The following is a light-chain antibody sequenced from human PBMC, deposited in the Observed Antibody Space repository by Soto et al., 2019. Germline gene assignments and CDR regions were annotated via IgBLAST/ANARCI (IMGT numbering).Light chain of an antibody. V-gene: IGKV1-39*01. J-gene: IGKJ1*01. CDR1: QGIRND. CDR2: AAS. Sequence: IQLTQSPSSLSASVGDRVTITCRASQGIRNDLGWYQQKPGKAPKLLIYAASSSESGAPSRFSGSGSGTDFTLTINSLQPEDFATYYCQQSYSAPRTFGQGTKVDIK. CDR3: QQSYSAPRT.